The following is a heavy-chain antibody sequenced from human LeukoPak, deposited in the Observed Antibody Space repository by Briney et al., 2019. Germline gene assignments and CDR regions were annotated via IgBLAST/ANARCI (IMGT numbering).Heavy chain of an antibody. D-gene: IGHD2-8*01. J-gene: IGHJ4*02. CDR3: AKGNGYFAS. V-gene: IGHV3-30-3*01. CDR1: GFTFSSYA. Sequence: GGSLRLSCAASGFTFSSYAMHWVRQAPGKGLEWVAVISYDGSNKYYADSVKGRFTISRDNSKNTLYLQMDSLRLEDTAVYYCAKGNGYFASWGQGTLVTVSS. CDR2: ISYDGSNK.